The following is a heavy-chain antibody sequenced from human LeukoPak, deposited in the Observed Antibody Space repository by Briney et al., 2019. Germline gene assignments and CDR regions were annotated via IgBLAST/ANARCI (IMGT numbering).Heavy chain of an antibody. CDR2: IYYSGST. CDR1: GGSISSYY. V-gene: IGHV4-59*12. D-gene: IGHD2-15*01. Sequence: SETLSLTCTVSGGSISSYYWSWIRQPPGKGLEWIGYIYYSGSTNYNPSLKSRVTISVDTSKNQFSLKLSSVTAADTAVYYCARDPPSGPSDYWGQGTLVTVSS. J-gene: IGHJ4*02. CDR3: ARDPPSGPSDY.